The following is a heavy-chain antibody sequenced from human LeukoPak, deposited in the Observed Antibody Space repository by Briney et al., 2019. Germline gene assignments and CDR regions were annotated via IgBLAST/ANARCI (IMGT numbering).Heavy chain of an antibody. D-gene: IGHD2-15*01. V-gene: IGHV3-30-3*01. Sequence: GGSLRLSCAASGFTFSSYAMHWVRQAPGKGLEWVADISYDGSNKYYADSVKGRFTISRDNSKNTLYLQMNSLRAEDTAVYYCAREQGVAGGLDYWGQGTLVTVSS. CDR3: AREQGVAGGLDY. CDR2: ISYDGSNK. CDR1: GFTFSSYA. J-gene: IGHJ4*02.